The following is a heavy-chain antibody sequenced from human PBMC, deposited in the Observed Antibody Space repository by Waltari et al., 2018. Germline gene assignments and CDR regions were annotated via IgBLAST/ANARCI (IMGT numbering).Heavy chain of an antibody. Sequence: QVQLQESGPGLVKPSETLSLTCAVSGYSISSGYYWGWIRQPPGKGLEWIGSIYPSGSNLYHPSPKRRVNITGDTSKNQFSLKLSSVAAADTAGYYCASLYGYPPPWGQGTLVTVSP. CDR1: GYSISSGYY. D-gene: IGHD5-12*01. CDR2: IYPSGSN. CDR3: ASLYGYPPP. J-gene: IGHJ5*02. V-gene: IGHV4-38-2*01.